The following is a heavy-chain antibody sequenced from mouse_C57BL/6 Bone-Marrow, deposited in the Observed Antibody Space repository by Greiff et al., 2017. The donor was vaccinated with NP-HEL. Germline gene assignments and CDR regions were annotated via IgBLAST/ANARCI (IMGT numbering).Heavy chain of an antibody. CDR2: ISNGGGST. Sequence: EVKVVESGGGLVQPGGSLKLSCAASGFTFSDYYMYWVRQTPEKRLEWVAYISNGGGSTYYPDTVKGRFTISRDNAKNTLYLQMSRLKSEDTAMYYCARPPVYGSSPSYAMDYWGQGTSVTVSS. CDR3: ARPPVYGSSPSYAMDY. CDR1: GFTFSDYY. J-gene: IGHJ4*01. V-gene: IGHV5-12*01. D-gene: IGHD1-1*01.